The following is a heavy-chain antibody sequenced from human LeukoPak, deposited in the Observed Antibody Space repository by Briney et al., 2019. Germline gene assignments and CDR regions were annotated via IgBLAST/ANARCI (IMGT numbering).Heavy chain of an antibody. CDR2: ISSSSSTI. D-gene: IGHD3-10*01. V-gene: IGHV3-48*01. CDR1: GFTFSSYS. Sequence: PGGSLRLSCAASGFTFSSYSMNWVRQAPGKGLEWVSYISSSSSTIYYADSVKGRFTISRDNAKNSLYLQMNSLRAEDTAVYYCATELLWFGELFRDFDYWGPGNLVTVSS. J-gene: IGHJ4*02. CDR3: ATELLWFGELFRDFDY.